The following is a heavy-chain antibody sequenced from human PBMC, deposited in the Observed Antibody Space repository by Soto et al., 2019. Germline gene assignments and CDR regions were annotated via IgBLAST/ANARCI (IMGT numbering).Heavy chain of an antibody. V-gene: IGHV3-49*03. D-gene: IGHD2-21*01. CDR2: IRSKAYGGTT. J-gene: IGHJ6*03. CDR1: GFTFGDYA. CDR3: TRDVDAPYYYYYYMDV. Sequence: PGGSLRLSCTASGFTFGDYAMSWFRQAPGKGLEWVGFIRSKAYGGTTEYAASVKGRFTISRDDSKSIAYLQMNSLKTEDTAVYYCTRDVDAPYYYYYYMDVWGKGTKVTVSS.